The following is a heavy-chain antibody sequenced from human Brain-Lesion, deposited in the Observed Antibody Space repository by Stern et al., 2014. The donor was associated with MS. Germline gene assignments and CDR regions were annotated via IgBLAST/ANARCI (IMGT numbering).Heavy chain of an antibody. CDR2: INLKNDST. J-gene: IGHJ4*02. CDR1: GYTFTGYY. V-gene: IGHV1-2*04. CDR3: ATYYYDSTGYNDF. Sequence: VPLEESGAKLKKPGASLKVSCKASGYTFTGYYMHWVRHAPGQGLERMGWINLKNDSTNYAQKFQGWVTMTRDTSINTAYMELSRLRSDDTAVYYCATYYYDSTGYNDFWGQGTLVTVSS. D-gene: IGHD3-22*01.